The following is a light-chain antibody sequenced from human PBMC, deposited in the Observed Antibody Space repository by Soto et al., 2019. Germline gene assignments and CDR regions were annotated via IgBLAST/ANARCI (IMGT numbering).Light chain of an antibody. CDR2: DNN. CDR1: SSNIGSNT. V-gene: IGLV1-44*01. Sequence: QSVLTQPPSASGTPGQRVTISCSGSSSNIGSNTVNWYQQLPGTAPKLLIYDNNQRPSGVPDRFSGSQSGTSASLAISGLPSEDEADYYCAAWDDSLNGYVFGTGTKVTVL. J-gene: IGLJ1*01. CDR3: AAWDDSLNGYV.